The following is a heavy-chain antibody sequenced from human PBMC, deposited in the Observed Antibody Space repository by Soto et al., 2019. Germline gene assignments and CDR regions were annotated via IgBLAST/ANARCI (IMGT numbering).Heavy chain of an antibody. CDR2: VSWNSGSI. V-gene: IGHV3-9*01. J-gene: IGHJ4*02. D-gene: IGHD6-19*01. CDR1: TFTFADYA. CDR3: AKASGWYNGFDY. Sequence: QSGGSLRLTCAASTFTFADYALHLVRQAPGRRLEWVSGVSWNSGSIGYEDSGKGRCTISRDNAKNSLYLQMNSLRAEDTALYYCAKASGWYNGFDYWGQGTLVTVAS.